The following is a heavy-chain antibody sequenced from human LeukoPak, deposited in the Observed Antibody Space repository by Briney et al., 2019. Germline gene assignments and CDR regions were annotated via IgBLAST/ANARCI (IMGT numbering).Heavy chain of an antibody. CDR1: GGSISSGGYS. V-gene: IGHV4-30-2*01. CDR2: IYHSGST. CDR3: ARDSRYGMDV. Sequence: SQTLSLTCAVSGGSISSGGYSWSWIRQPRGKGLEWIGYIYHSGSTYYNPSLKSRVTISVDRSKNQFSLKLSSVTAADTAVYYCARDSRYGMDVWGQGTTVTVSS. J-gene: IGHJ6*02.